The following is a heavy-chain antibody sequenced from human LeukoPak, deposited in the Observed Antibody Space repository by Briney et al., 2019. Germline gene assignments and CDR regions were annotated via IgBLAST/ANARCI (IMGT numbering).Heavy chain of an antibody. CDR2: IYYSGST. CDR1: GGSISSSSYY. Sequence: PSETLSLTCTVSGGSISSSSYYWGWIRQPPGKGLEWIGSIYYSGSTYYNPSLKSRVTISVDTSKNQFSLKLSSVTAADTAVYYCARQGESITGTTDYWGQGTLVTVSS. J-gene: IGHJ4*02. V-gene: IGHV4-39*01. D-gene: IGHD1-7*01. CDR3: ARQGESITGTTDY.